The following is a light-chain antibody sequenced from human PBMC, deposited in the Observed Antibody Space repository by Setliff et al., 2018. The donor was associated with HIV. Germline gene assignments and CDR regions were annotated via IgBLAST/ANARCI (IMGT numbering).Light chain of an antibody. V-gene: IGLV2-14*03. CDR2: DVS. CDR1: SSDIGSHNY. Sequence: QSALTQPASVSGSLGQSITISCTGTSSDIGSHNYVSWYQQHPGKAPKLMIYDVSKRPSGVSNRFSGSKSGNTASLTISGLQAEDEADFYCCSYAGSSAPVVFGGGTKVTVL. CDR3: CSYAGSSAPVV. J-gene: IGLJ2*01.